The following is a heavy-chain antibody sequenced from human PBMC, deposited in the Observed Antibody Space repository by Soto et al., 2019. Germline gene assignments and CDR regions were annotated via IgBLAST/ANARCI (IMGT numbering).Heavy chain of an antibody. CDR1: VFTFISYA. CDR3: AVSSSSGMDY. J-gene: IGHJ4*02. CDR2: ISYDGSNK. Sequence: GGSLRLSCASSVFTFISYAMQWVRQAPGKGLEWVAVISYDGSNKYYADSVKGRFTISRDNSKNTLYLQMNSLRAEDTAVYYCAVSSSSGMDYWGQGTLVTVSS. D-gene: IGHD6-6*01. V-gene: IGHV3-30-3*01.